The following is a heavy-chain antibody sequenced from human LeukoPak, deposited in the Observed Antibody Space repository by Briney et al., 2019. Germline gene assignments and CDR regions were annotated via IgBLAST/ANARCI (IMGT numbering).Heavy chain of an antibody. CDR3: ARGLSYYYDSSGYPNWFDP. J-gene: IGHJ5*02. V-gene: IGHV4-34*01. Sequence: PSETLSLTCAVYGGSFSGYYWSWIRQPPGKGLEWIGEINHSGSTNYNPSLKSRVTISVDTSKNQSSLKLSSVTAADTAVYYCARGLSYYYDSSGYPNWFDPWGQGTLVTVSS. D-gene: IGHD3-22*01. CDR1: GGSFSGYY. CDR2: INHSGST.